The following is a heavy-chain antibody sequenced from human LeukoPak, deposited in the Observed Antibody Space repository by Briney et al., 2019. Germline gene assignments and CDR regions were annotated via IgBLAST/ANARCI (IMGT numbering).Heavy chain of an antibody. CDR2: IYHSGST. Sequence: ETLSLTCAVSGYSISSGYYWGWIRQPPEKGLEWIGSIYHSGSTYYNPALKSRVTMSVDTSKNQFSLKLSSVTAADTAVYYCARHFRGADCWGQGTLVTVSS. V-gene: IGHV4-38-2*01. J-gene: IGHJ4*02. CDR3: ARHFRGADC. D-gene: IGHD3-10*01. CDR1: GYSISSGYY.